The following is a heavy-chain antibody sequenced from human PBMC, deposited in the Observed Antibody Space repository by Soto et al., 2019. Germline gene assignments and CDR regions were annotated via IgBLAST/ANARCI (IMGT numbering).Heavy chain of an antibody. J-gene: IGHJ4*02. CDR3: AIGPGSGWYDY. CDR2: IYYSGST. D-gene: IGHD6-19*01. Sequence: QVQLQESGPGLVKPSQTLSLTCTVSGGSISSDTYYWSWIRQHPGKGLEWIGYIYYSGSTYYNPSLMSRVTISVDTSKNQFSLKLSSVTAADTAVYYCAIGPGSGWYDYWGQGTLVTVSS. CDR1: GGSISSDTYY. V-gene: IGHV4-31*03.